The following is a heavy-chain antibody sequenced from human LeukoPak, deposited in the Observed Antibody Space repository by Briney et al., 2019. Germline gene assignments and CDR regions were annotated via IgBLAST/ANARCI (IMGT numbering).Heavy chain of an antibody. J-gene: IGHJ4*02. D-gene: IGHD5-18*01. CDR3: ARVLKQLWPHYYFDY. V-gene: IGHV3-53*01. Sequence: GGSLRLSCAVSGFTVSSNYMSWVRQAPGKGLEWVSVIYSGGSTYYADSVKGRFTISRDNSKNTLYLQMNSLRAEDTAVYYCARVLKQLWPHYYFDYWGQGTLVTVSS. CDR2: IYSGGST. CDR1: GFTVSSNY.